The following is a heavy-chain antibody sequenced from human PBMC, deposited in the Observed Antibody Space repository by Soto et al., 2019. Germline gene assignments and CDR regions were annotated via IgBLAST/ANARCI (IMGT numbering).Heavy chain of an antibody. V-gene: IGHV3-23*01. Sequence: EVQLLESGGGLVQPGGSLRLSCAASGLTFRSYGMTWVRQAPGKGLEWVSGIGGSGGSTYYADSVKGRFTISRNNSKNTQSLQMNCLRADDTAVYYSAYYSSLLDVWGQGTTVTVSS. CDR2: IGGSGGST. D-gene: IGHD2-21*01. CDR3: AYYSSLLDV. CDR1: GLTFRSYG. J-gene: IGHJ6*02.